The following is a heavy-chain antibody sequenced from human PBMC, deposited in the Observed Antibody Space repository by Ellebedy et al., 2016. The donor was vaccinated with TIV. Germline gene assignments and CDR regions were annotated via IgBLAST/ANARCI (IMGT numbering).Heavy chain of an antibody. CDR3: ARGSGWIIDY. CDR2: IKQDGSEE. CDR1: GFTVSSYW. Sequence: PGGSLRLSCTDSGFTVSSYWMQWVRHAPGQGLEWVANIKQDGSEEYYLDSVKGRFTISRDNAKKSLYLQMNSLRSEDTAVYYCARGSGWIIDYWGQGTLVTVSS. J-gene: IGHJ4*02. D-gene: IGHD6-19*01. V-gene: IGHV3-7*04.